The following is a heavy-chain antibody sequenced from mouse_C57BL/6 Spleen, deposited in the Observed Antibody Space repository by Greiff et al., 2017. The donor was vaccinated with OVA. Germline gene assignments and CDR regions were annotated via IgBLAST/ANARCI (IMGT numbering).Heavy chain of an antibody. Sequence: VQLQQSGGGLVKPGGSLKLSCAASGFTFSDYGMHWVRQAPEKGLEWVAYISSGSSTIYYADTVKGRFTISRDNAKNTLFLQMTSLRSEDTAMYYCARGRDWYFDVWGTGTTVTVSS. V-gene: IGHV5-17*01. CDR3: ARGRDWYFDV. CDR2: ISSGSSTI. CDR1: GFTFSDYG. J-gene: IGHJ1*03.